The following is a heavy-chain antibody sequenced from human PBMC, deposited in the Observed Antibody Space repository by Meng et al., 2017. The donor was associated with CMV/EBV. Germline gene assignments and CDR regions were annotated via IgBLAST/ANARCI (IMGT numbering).Heavy chain of an antibody. CDR1: GYTLTNYY. CDR3: ARARTTMVRGVIGYYYYGMDV. Sequence: ASVKVSCKAFGYTLTNYYIHWVRQAPGQGLEWIGIINPSGGSPSYAQKFQGRVTVTRDTSTSTVYMELSSLRSEDTAVYYCARARTTMVRGVIGYYYYGMDVWGQGTTVTVSS. D-gene: IGHD3-10*01. J-gene: IGHJ6*02. CDR2: INPSGGSP. V-gene: IGHV1-46*01.